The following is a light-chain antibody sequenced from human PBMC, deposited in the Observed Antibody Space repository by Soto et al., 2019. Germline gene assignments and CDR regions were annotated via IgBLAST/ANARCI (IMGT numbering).Light chain of an antibody. V-gene: IGKV3-11*01. J-gene: IGKJ4*01. CDR1: QSVSSY. CDR2: DAS. CDR3: QQRSNWPLT. Sequence: EIVLTQSPATLSLSPGERATLSCRASQSVSSYLAWYQQKPGQAPRLLIYDASNRATGIPARFSGSGSGIDFTLTISSPEPEDFAVYYCQQRSNWPLTFGGGTKVEIK.